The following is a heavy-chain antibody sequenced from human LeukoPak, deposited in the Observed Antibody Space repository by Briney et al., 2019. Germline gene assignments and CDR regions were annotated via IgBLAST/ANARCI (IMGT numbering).Heavy chain of an antibody. D-gene: IGHD2-15*01. V-gene: IGHV1-2*02. J-gene: IGHJ4*02. CDR3: ARERTLTSCYDY. CDR1: GYTFTGYF. Sequence: ASVTVSFKASGYTFTGYFMHWVRQAPGQGLEWMGWINPNSGGTNYAQKFQGRVTMTRDTSIRTAYMELRRLRSDDTAVYYCARERTLTSCYDYWGQGTLVTVSS. CDR2: INPNSGGT.